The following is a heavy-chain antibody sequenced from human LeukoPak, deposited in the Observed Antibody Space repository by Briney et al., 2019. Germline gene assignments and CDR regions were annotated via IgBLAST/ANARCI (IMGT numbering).Heavy chain of an antibody. Sequence: GGSLRLSCVASGFTFSNAWMSWVRQAPGKGLEWVGRIKSKTDGGTTDYAAPVKGRFSISRDDSKNTLYLQMNSLRAEDTAVYYFARDGLSFDIWGQRTMVTVSS. V-gene: IGHV3-15*05. J-gene: IGHJ3*02. CDR2: IKSKTDGGTT. CDR1: GFTFSNAW. CDR3: ARDGLSFDI.